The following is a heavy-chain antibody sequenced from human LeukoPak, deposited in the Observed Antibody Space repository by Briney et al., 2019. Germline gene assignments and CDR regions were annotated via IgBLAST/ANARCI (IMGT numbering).Heavy chain of an antibody. CDR2: IYYSGST. J-gene: IGHJ4*02. V-gene: IGHV4-59*01. CDR3: ARGVRSAVTDY. CDR1: GGSISSYY. D-gene: IGHD4-23*01. Sequence: PLETLSLTCTVSGGSISSYYWSWIRQPPGKGLEWIGYIYYSGSTNYNPSLKSRVTISVDTSKNQFSLKLSSVTAADTAVYYCARGVRSAVTDYWGQGTLVTVSS.